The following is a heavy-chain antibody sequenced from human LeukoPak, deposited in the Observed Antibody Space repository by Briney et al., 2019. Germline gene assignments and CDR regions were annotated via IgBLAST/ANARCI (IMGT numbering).Heavy chain of an antibody. D-gene: IGHD4-17*01. CDR3: ARGSRLRLYGMDV. V-gene: IGHV3-30*01. CDR2: ISYDGSNK. Sequence: GGSLRLSCAPSGFTFSSYAMHWVRQAPGKGLEWVAGISYDGSNKYYADSVKGRFTISRDNSKNTLYLQMNSLRAEDTAVYYCARGSRLRLYGMDVWGQGTTVTVSS. J-gene: IGHJ6*02. CDR1: GFTFSSYA.